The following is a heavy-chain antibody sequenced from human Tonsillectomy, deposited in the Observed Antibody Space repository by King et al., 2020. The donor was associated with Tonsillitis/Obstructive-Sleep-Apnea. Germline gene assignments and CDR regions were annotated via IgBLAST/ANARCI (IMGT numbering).Heavy chain of an antibody. J-gene: IGHJ4*02. D-gene: IGHD3-10*01. V-gene: IGHV2-5*01. Sequence: TLKESGPTLVKPTQTLTLTCTFSGFSLSTSGVGVGWIRQPPGKALEWLALIYWNDDKRYSPSLKSRTTITKDTSENQVVLTMTNMDPVDTATYYCAPSFQGETCFDHWGQGTLVTVSS. CDR3: APSFQGETCFDH. CDR2: IYWNDDK. CDR1: GFSLSTSGVG.